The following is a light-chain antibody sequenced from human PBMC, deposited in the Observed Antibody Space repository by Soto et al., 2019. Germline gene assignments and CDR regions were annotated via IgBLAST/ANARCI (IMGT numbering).Light chain of an antibody. Sequence: NFMLTQTHSVSESPGKTVTISCTGSSGSIASNYVQWYQQRPGSAPTTVIYEDNQRPSGVPDRFSGSIDSSSNSASLTISGLKTEDEADYYCQSYDSSNHAVFGGGTQLTVL. CDR3: QSYDSSNHAV. CDR1: SGSIASNY. V-gene: IGLV6-57*02. CDR2: EDN. J-gene: IGLJ7*01.